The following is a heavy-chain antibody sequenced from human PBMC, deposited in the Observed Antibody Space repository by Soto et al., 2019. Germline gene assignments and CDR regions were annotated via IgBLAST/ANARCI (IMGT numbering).Heavy chain of an antibody. CDR3: VRTAREGALGTHWFDX. CDR1: GASIRSTDYY. Sequence: SETLSVTFTVSGASIRSTDYYWSWIRQAPGKGLELIGYVYYTGSTYYNPSLMSRLTISVDTSKNQFSLKLTCVTAAETAVYYCVRTAREGALGTHWFDXWGQGTQVTVSX. CDR2: VYYTGST. V-gene: IGHV4-30-4*01. D-gene: IGHD2-21*02. J-gene: IGHJ5*02.